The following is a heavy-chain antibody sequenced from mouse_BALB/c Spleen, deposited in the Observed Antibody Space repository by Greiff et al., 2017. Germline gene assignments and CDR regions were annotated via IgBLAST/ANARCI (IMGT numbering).Heavy chain of an antibody. CDR2: IYPGDGDT. CDR3: ARDYRYAFAY. V-gene: IGHV1-87*01. J-gene: IGHJ3*01. CDR1: GYTFTSYW. D-gene: IGHD2-14*01. Sequence: QVQLQQSGAELARPGASVKLSCKASGYTFTSYWMQWVKQRPGQGLEWIGAIYPGDGDTRYTQKFKGKATLTADKSSSTAYMQLSSLASEDSAVYYCARDYRYAFAYWGQGTLVTVSA.